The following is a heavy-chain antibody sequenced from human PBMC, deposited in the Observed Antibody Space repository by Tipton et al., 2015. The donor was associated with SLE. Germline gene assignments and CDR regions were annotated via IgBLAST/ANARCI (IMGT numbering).Heavy chain of an antibody. CDR3: ARGEDPDPFDS. V-gene: IGHV4-30-4*01. Sequence: LRLSCTVSGGSISSGDYYWSWIRQPPGKGLEWIGYIYYSGSTYYNPSLKSRVTISVDTSKNQFSLKLSSVTAADTAVYSCARGEDPDPFDSWGRGTMVTVSS. J-gene: IGHJ3*02. CDR2: IYYSGST. CDR1: GGSISSGDYY.